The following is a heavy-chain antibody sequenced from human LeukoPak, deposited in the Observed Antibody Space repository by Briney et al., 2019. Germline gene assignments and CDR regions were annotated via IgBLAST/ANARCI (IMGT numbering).Heavy chain of an antibody. CDR1: GGTFSSYA. D-gene: IGHD1-7*01. V-gene: IGHV1-69*04. Sequence: SVKVSCKASGGTFSSYAISWVRQAPGQGLEWMGRIIPILGIANYAQKFQGRVTITTDESTSTAYMELSSLRSEDTAVYYCAVWGNYGDYWGQGTLVTVSS. CDR3: AVWGNYGDY. CDR2: IIPILGIA. J-gene: IGHJ4*02.